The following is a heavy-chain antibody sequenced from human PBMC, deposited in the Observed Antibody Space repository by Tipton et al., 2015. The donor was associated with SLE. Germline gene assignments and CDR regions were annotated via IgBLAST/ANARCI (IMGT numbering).Heavy chain of an antibody. J-gene: IGHJ5*02. CDR1: GGSISSGGYY. V-gene: IGHV4-31*03. D-gene: IGHD6-13*01. CDR3: ARDSSSFLNWFDP. Sequence: LRLSCTVSGGSISSGGYYWSWLRQHPGKGLEWIGEINHRGSTNYNPSLKSRVTISGDTSKNQFSLKLSSVTAADTAVYNCARDSSSFLNWFDPWGQGTLVTVSS. CDR2: INHRGST.